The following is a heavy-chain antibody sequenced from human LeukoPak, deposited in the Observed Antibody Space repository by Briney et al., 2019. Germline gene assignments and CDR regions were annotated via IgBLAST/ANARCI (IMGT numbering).Heavy chain of an antibody. D-gene: IGHD3/OR15-3a*01. Sequence: PGGSLRLSCAASGFIFSDYYMSWIRQTPEKGLEWLSYISSSSGYKNYADSLKGRFTISRDNAKNSVYLQMNSLSAEDTAVYYCARQGLSDSSDFWTFQHWGQGTLVTVSS. V-gene: IGHV3-11*06. CDR2: ISSSSGYK. J-gene: IGHJ1*01. CDR3: ARQGLSDSSDFWTFQH. CDR1: GFIFSDYY.